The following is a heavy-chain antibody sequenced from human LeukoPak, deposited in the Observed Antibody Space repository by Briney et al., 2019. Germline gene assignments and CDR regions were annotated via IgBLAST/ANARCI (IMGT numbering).Heavy chain of an antibody. CDR2: IYHSGST. CDR1: GYSISSGYY. D-gene: IGHD6-6*01. V-gene: IGHV4-38-2*02. CDR3: ARVPRIAARPYFDC. Sequence: SETLSLTCTVSGYSISSGYYWGWIRQPPGKGLEWIGSIYHSGSTYYNPSLKSRVTISVDTSKNQFSLKLSSVTAADTAVYYCARVPRIAARPYFDCWGQGTLVTVSS. J-gene: IGHJ4*02.